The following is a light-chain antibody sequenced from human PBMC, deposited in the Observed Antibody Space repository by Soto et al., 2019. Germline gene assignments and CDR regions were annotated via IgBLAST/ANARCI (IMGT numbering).Light chain of an antibody. J-gene: IGLJ2*01. CDR3: SSYAGSHVV. V-gene: IGLV2-8*01. Sequence: QSALTQPPSAYGSPGQSVTISCTGTSNDVGGFRYVSWYQQHPGKAPKLMIYEVSKRPSGVPDRFSGSNSGNTASLTVSWLQAEDEADYFCSSYAGSHVVFGGGTKLTVL. CDR1: SNDVGGFRY. CDR2: EVS.